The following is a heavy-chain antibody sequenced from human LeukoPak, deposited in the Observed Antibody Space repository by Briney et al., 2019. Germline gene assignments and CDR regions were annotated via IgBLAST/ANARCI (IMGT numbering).Heavy chain of an antibody. V-gene: IGHV4-39*01. Sequence: SETLSLTCTVSGGSISGSSYYWGWIRQPPGKGLEWIGSIYYSGSTYYNPSLKSRVTISVDTSKNQFSLKLSSVTAADTAVYYCARSPVGYCSGGSCYRDYWGQGTLVTVSS. D-gene: IGHD2-15*01. CDR3: ARSPVGYCSGGSCYRDY. CDR1: GGSISGSSYY. CDR2: IYYSGST. J-gene: IGHJ4*02.